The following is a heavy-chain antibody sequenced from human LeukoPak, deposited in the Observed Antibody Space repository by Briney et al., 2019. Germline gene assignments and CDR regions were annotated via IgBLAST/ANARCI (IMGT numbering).Heavy chain of an antibody. D-gene: IGHD3-22*01. Sequence: GGSLRLSCAASGLIFSNYAMHWVRQAPGKGLGWVAVISYDGSNKYYIDSVKGRFTISRDNSQNTLYLQMNSLRAEDTAVYYCATHYYDSSGYLSPDYWGQGALVTVSS. CDR3: ATHYYDSSGYLSPDY. J-gene: IGHJ4*02. CDR1: GLIFSNYA. V-gene: IGHV3-30*04. CDR2: ISYDGSNK.